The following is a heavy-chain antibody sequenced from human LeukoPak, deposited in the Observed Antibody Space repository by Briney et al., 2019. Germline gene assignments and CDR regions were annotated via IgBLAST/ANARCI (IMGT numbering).Heavy chain of an antibody. J-gene: IGHJ6*03. CDR2: INTNTGNP. V-gene: IGHV7-4-1*02. Sequence: ASVKVSCKASGYTFTSYAMNWVRQAPGQGLEWMGWINTNTGNPTYAQGFTGRFVFSLDTSVSTAYLQISSLKAEDTAVYYCARDQSSSWSSYYYMDVWGKGTAVTVSS. CDR3: ARDQSSSWSSYYYMDV. D-gene: IGHD6-6*01. CDR1: GYTFTSYA.